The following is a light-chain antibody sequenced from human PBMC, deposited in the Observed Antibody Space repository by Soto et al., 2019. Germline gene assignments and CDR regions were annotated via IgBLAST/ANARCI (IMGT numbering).Light chain of an antibody. Sequence: AIQMTQSPSFLCASVGDRFTITCRASQGIRNDLGWYQQKPGKAPKXXIYAASSLQSGVPSRFSGSGSGTDFTLTISSLKTEDFATYYCLQDYNYPWTFCQGTKVDIK. CDR3: LQDYNYPWT. CDR1: QGIRND. CDR2: AAS. J-gene: IGKJ1*01. V-gene: IGKV1-6*01.